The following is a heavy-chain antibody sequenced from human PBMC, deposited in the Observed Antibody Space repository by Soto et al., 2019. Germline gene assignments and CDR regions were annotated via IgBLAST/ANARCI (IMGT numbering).Heavy chain of an antibody. D-gene: IGHD3-10*01. CDR1: GFTFSTYG. J-gene: IGHJ1*01. CDR2: MSYAGSHE. Sequence: QVQLVESGGGVVQPGRSLRLSCAASGFTFSTYGMHWFRQAPGKGLEWVAVMSYAGSHEFYADSVKGRFSISRDNSRNTLYLQMNSLRPEDTAVYVFAKDWGAHGELLANRFQHWGQGTLVTVSS. CDR3: AKDWGAHGELLANRFQH. V-gene: IGHV3-30*18.